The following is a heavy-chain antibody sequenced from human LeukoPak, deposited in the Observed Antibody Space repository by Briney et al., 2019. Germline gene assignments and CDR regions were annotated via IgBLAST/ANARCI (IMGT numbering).Heavy chain of an antibody. CDR1: GYTFRISS. D-gene: IGHD2-15*01. J-gene: IGHJ5*02. V-gene: IGHV1-2*02. CDR3: ARAGGRGGFDP. Sequence: ASVKVSCKASGYTFRISSIYWVPQAPGQGLEWMGSMNPKSGGTKYAQKFQGRVSMTRDTSISTADMELASLTSDDTAVYYCARAGGRGGFDPWGQGTLVTVSS. CDR2: MNPKSGGT.